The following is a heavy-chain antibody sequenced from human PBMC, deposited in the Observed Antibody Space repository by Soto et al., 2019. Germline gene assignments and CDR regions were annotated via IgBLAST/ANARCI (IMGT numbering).Heavy chain of an antibody. D-gene: IGHD1-1*01. J-gene: IGHJ4*02. CDR3: ASGTTTNFDY. CDR1: GGSISSGGYY. V-gene: IGHV4-31*03. Sequence: SETLSLTCTVSGGSISSGGYYWSWIRQHPGKGLEWIGYIYYSGGTYYNPSLKSRVTISVDTSKNQFSLKLSSVTAADTAVYYCASGTTTNFDYWGQGTLVTVSS. CDR2: IYYSGGT.